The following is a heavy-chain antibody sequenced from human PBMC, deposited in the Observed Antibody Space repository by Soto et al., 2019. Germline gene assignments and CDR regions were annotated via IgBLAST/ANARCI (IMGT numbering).Heavy chain of an antibody. CDR1: GGSISSGGYY. CDR2: IYYSGST. CDR3: ATRPGLRFLTDAFDI. V-gene: IGHV4-31*03. D-gene: IGHD4-17*01. Sequence: QVQLQESGPGLVKPSQTLSLTCTVSGGSISSGGYYWSWIRQHPGKGLEWIGYIYYSGSTYYNPSLKSRVIISVDTSKNQFSLKLSSVTAADTAVYYCATRPGLRFLTDAFDIWGQGTMVTVSS. J-gene: IGHJ3*02.